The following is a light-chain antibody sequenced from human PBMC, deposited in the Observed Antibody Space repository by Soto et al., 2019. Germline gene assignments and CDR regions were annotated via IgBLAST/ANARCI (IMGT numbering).Light chain of an antibody. CDR3: CSYAGNYV. J-gene: IGLJ1*01. V-gene: IGLV2-11*01. CDR1: SSDVGGHNY. CDR2: DVT. Sequence: QSALTQPRSVSGSPGQSVTISCTGTSSDVGGHNYVSWYQQHPGKAPKLVIFDVTRRPSEVPDRFSGSRSGSTTSLTISGLQAEDAADYYCCSYAGNYVFGTGTKVTVL.